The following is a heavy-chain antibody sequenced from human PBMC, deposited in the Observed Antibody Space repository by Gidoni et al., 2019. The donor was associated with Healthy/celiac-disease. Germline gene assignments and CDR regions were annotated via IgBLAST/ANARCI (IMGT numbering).Heavy chain of an antibody. Sequence: QVQLQQWGAGLLKPSETLSLTCAVYGGSFSGYYWSWIRQPPGKGLEWIGEINHSGSTNYNPSLKSRVTISVDTSKNQFSLKLSSVTAADTAVYYCARHVFPDYWGQGTLVTVSS. CDR3: ARHVFPDY. D-gene: IGHD2-21*01. CDR2: INHSGST. V-gene: IGHV4-34*01. CDR1: GGSFSGYY. J-gene: IGHJ4*02.